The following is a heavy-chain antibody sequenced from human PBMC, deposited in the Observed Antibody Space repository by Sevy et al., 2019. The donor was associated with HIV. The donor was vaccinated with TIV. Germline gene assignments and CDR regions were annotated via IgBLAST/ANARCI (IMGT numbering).Heavy chain of an antibody. CDR1: GFTFSSYG. J-gene: IGHJ6*02. V-gene: IGHV3-30*18. Sequence: GGSLRLSCAASGFTFSSYGMHWVRQAPGKGLEWVAVISYDGSNKYYADSVKGRFTISRDNSKNTLYLQMNSLRAEDTAVYYCAKRAVVGTAPHYYYGMDVWGQGTTVTVSS. D-gene: IGHD6-19*01. CDR3: AKRAVVGTAPHYYYGMDV. CDR2: ISYDGSNK.